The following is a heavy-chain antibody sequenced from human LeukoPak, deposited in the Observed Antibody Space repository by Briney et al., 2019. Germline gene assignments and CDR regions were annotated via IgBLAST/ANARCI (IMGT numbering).Heavy chain of an antibody. CDR1: GDTFTGYY. Sequence: ASVKVSCKASGDTFTGYYMHWVRQAPGQGLEWMGWINPNSGGTNYAQKFQGRVTMTRDTSISTAYMELSRLRSDDTAVYYCARRRSNRGAFDIWGQGTMVTVSS. V-gene: IGHV1-2*02. J-gene: IGHJ3*02. D-gene: IGHD1-14*01. CDR2: INPNSGGT. CDR3: ARRRSNRGAFDI.